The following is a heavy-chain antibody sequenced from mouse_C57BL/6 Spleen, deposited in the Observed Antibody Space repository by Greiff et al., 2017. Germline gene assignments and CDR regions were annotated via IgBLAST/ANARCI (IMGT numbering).Heavy chain of an antibody. CDR1: GYTFTGYW. CDR2: ILPGSGGT. J-gene: IGHJ2*01. Sequence: VQLQQPGAELMKPGASVKLSCKATGYTFTGYWIEWVKQRPGHGLEWIGEILPGSGGTKYNEKFKGKATFTADTTSNTAYMQRSSLTTEDSAIYYCARGYYGSSYLDYWGQGTTLTVSS. CDR3: ARGYYGSSYLDY. D-gene: IGHD1-1*01. V-gene: IGHV1-9*01.